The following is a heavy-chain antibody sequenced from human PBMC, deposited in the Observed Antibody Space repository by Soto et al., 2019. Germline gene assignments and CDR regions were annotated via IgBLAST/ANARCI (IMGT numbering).Heavy chain of an antibody. Sequence: SETLSLTCTVSGGSISSDHYHWTWIRQPPGKGLEWIGYIHYSGSIYYNPSLQSRVTMSVDTSKNLFSLKLSSVTAADTAVYFCAREDDGGDRDYYGLDVWGQGTTVTVS. V-gene: IGHV4-30-4*01. CDR1: GGSISSDHYH. CDR2: IHYSGSI. CDR3: AREDDGGDRDYYGLDV. J-gene: IGHJ6*02. D-gene: IGHD2-21*02.